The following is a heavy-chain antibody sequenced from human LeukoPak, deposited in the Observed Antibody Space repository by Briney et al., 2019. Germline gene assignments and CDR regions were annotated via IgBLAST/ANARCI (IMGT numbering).Heavy chain of an antibody. CDR1: GGSISSYY. CDR3: ARAGYYYGSGTSPFDY. CDR2: IYYSGST. V-gene: IGHV4-59*01. Sequence: SETLSLTCTVSGGSISSYYWSWIRQPPGKGLEWTGYIYYSGSTNYNPSLKSRVAISIDTSKNQFSLKLSSVTAADTAVYYCARAGYYYGSGTSPFDYWGQGTLVTVSS. J-gene: IGHJ4*02. D-gene: IGHD3-10*01.